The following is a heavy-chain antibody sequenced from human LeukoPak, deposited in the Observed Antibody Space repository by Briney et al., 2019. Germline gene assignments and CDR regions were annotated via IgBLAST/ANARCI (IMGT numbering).Heavy chain of an antibody. J-gene: IGHJ1*01. CDR1: GYTFTSYY. CDR2: INPSGGST. D-gene: IGHD3-10*01. V-gene: IGHV1-46*01. CDR3: ARDGSYYGSGDQH. Sequence: ASVKVSCKASGYTFTSYYMHWGRQAPGQRLERMGMINPSGGSTSYAQKFQGRVTMTRDTSTSTVYMELSSLRSEDTAVYYCARDGSYYGSGDQHWGQGTLVTVSS.